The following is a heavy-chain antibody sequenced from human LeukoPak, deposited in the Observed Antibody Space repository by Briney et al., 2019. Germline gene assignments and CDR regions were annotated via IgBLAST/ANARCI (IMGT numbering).Heavy chain of an antibody. CDR1: GYTFTSNY. Sequence: ASVKVSWKASGYTFTSNYMHWVRQAPGQGLEWMGWINPNSGGTNYAQKFQGRVTMTRDTSISTAYMELSRLRSDDTAVYYCARGFRYNWNYDYYYGMDVWGQGTTVTVSS. V-gene: IGHV1-2*02. D-gene: IGHD1-20*01. CDR2: INPNSGGT. J-gene: IGHJ6*02. CDR3: ARGFRYNWNYDYYYGMDV.